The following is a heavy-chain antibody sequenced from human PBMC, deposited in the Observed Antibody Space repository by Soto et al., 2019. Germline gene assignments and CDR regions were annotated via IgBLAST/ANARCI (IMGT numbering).Heavy chain of an antibody. J-gene: IGHJ4*02. Sequence: GSGPTLVNPTQTLTLTCTFSGFSLSTSGMCVSWIRQPPGKALEWLALIDWDDDKYYSTSLKTRLTISKDTSKNQVVLTMTNMDPVDTATYYCARMVVPVAVAEGFDYWGQGTLVTVSS. CDR3: ARMVVPVAVAEGFDY. CDR2: IDWDDDK. V-gene: IGHV2-70*01. D-gene: IGHD6-19*01. CDR1: GFSLSTSGMC.